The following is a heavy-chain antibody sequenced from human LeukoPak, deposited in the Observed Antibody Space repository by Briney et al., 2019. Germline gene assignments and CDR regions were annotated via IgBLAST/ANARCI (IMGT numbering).Heavy chain of an antibody. D-gene: IGHD2-2*01. J-gene: IGHJ6*03. CDR1: GGTFSSYA. CDR3: ARSAVAWYQLPNYYYSYMDV. CDR2: IIPIFGTA. Sequence: SVKVDCKAYGGTFSSYAISWVRQATGQGLEWMGAIIPIFGTANYAQKFQSRVTITTDESTSTASMELSSLSSEDTAVYSCARSAVAWYQLPNYYYSYMDVWGKGTTVTVSS. V-gene: IGHV1-69*05.